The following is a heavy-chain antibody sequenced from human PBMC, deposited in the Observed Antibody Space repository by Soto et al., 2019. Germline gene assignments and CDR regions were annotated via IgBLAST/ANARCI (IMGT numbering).Heavy chain of an antibody. V-gene: IGHV4-59*01. D-gene: IGHD5-18*01. J-gene: IGHJ5*02. CDR3: ARARSVYSYGLEECWFDP. Sequence: SETLSLTCTVSGGSISSYYWSWIRQPPGKGLEWIGYIYYSGSTNYNPSLKSRVTISVDTSKNQFSLKLSSVTAADTAVYYCARARSVYSYGLEECWFDPWGQGTMVTVSS. CDR1: GGSISSYY. CDR2: IYYSGST.